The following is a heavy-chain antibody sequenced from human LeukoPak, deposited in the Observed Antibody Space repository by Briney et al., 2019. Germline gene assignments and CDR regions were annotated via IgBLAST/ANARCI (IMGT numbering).Heavy chain of an antibody. CDR2: VSYRGDN. V-gene: IGHV4-59*01. Sequence: SETLSLTCIISGDSISTYDWSWVRKPPGKGLEWIAYVSYRGDNHYHPSLNSRLTISVDTSKNQFSMNLGSVTAAETAVYYWAGGLRAGATGRWGQGTLVIVSP. D-gene: IGHD1-26*01. CDR3: AGGLRAGATGR. CDR1: GDSISTYD. J-gene: IGHJ4*02.